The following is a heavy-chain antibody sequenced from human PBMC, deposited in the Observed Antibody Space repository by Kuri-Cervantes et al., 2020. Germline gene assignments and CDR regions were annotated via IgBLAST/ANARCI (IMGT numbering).Heavy chain of an antibody. V-gene: IGHV1-8*01. Sequence: ASVKVSCKASGYTFTSYDINWVRQATGQGLEWMGWMNPNSGNTSYAQKFQGRVTMTRDTSTSTVYMELSSLRSEDTAVYYCARDGGSTTVRGVDPYYFDYWGQGTLVTVSS. CDR2: MNPNSGNT. CDR3: ARDGGSTTVRGVDPYYFDY. J-gene: IGHJ4*02. CDR1: GYTFTSYD. D-gene: IGHD3-10*01.